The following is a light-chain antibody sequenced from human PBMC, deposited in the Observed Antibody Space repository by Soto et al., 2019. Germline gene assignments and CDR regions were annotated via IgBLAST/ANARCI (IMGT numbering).Light chain of an antibody. Sequence: QSVLTQPRSVSGSPGQSVTISCTGTSSDVGGYNYVSWYLQHPGKAPKVMIYDVSKRPSGVPDRFSGPKSGNTASLTISGLQSEDEADYYCCSFAGNYIYVFGTGTKVTVL. CDR3: CSFAGNYIYV. CDR1: SSDVGGYNY. CDR2: DVS. J-gene: IGLJ1*01. V-gene: IGLV2-11*01.